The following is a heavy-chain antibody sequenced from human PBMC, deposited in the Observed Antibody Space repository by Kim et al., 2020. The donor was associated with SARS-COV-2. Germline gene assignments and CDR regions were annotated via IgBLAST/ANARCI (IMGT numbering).Heavy chain of an antibody. CDR1: GFTFSSYS. D-gene: IGHD6-6*01. Sequence: GGSLRLSCAASGFTFSSYSMNWVRQAPGKGLEWVSSISSSSSYIYYADSVKGRFTISRDNAKNSLYLQMNSLRAEDTAVYYCARDGSPSIAARRNWFDPWGQGTLVTVSS. J-gene: IGHJ5*02. CDR2: ISSSSSYI. V-gene: IGHV3-21*01. CDR3: ARDGSPSIAARRNWFDP.